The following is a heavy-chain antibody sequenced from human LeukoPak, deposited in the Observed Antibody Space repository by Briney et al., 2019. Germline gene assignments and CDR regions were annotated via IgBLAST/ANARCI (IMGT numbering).Heavy chain of an antibody. J-gene: IGHJ6*02. V-gene: IGHV5-51*01. Sequence: GESLKISCKGSGYSFTSNWIAWVRQMPGKGLEWMGIIYPGDSDTGYSPSFQGQVTITADKSISTTYLQWSSLKASDTAMYYCARSTMVRGVISMDVWGQGTTVTVSS. D-gene: IGHD3-10*01. CDR1: GYSFTSNW. CDR2: IYPGDSDT. CDR3: ARSTMVRGVISMDV.